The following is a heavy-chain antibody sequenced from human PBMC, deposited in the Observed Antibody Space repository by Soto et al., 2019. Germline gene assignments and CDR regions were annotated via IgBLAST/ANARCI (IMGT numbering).Heavy chain of an antibody. CDR1: GGSNSSYY. Sequence: QVQLQESGPGLLKPSETLSLNCTVSGGSNSSYYWSWIRQPPGKELEWIGYIYYSGSTNYHLSLKSLVTISVDTSKHQFSLKPSSAAAAVTVVYYCSRYGREYLLHWFGPWGQVTLVNASS. CDR3: SRYGREYLLHWFGP. V-gene: IGHV4-59*01. CDR2: IYYSGST. D-gene: IGHD2-15*01. J-gene: IGHJ5*02.